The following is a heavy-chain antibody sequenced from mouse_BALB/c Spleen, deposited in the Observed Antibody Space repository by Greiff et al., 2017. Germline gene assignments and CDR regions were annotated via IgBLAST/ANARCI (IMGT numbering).Heavy chain of an antibody. V-gene: IGHV2-9*02. D-gene: IGHD4-1*01. J-gene: IGHJ3*01. CDR1: GFSLTSYG. CDR3: AREELGKGFAY. Sequence: QVQLKESGPGLVAPSQSLSITCTVSGFSLTSYGVHWVRQPPGKGLEWLGVIWAGGSTNYNSALMSRLSISKDNSKSQVFLKMNSLPTDDTAMYYCAREELGKGFAYWGQGTLVTVSA. CDR2: IWAGGST.